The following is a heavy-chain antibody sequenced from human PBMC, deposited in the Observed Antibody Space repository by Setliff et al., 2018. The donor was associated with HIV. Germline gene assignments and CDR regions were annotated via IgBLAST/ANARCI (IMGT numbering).Heavy chain of an antibody. CDR2: ISSSGSTI. J-gene: IGHJ6*02. CDR3: ARRGDYYYYYAMDF. V-gene: IGHV3-48*04. CDR1: GFTFSSYS. D-gene: IGHD3-10*01. Sequence: PGGSLRLSCAASGFTFSSYSMNWVRQAPGKGLEWVSYISSSGSTIYYADSVKGRFTISRDNAKNSLYLQMNSLRAEDTAVYYCARRGDYYYYYAMDFWGQGTTVTVSS.